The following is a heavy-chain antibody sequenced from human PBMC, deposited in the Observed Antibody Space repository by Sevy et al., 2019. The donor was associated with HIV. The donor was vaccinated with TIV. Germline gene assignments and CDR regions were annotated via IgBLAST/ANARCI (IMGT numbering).Heavy chain of an antibody. J-gene: IGHJ4*02. Sequence: SETLSLTCTVSGASISSTDYYWGWIRQSPGKGLEWIASIRHGGYTFYNPSLKSRVSISADTSKNQFSPKLRFVSAAETSIYYCVGPKLTYSSGWHYFDYWGQGTVVTVSS. V-gene: IGHV4-39*01. D-gene: IGHD6-19*01. CDR3: VGPKLTYSSGWHYFDY. CDR1: GASISSTDYY. CDR2: IRHGGYT.